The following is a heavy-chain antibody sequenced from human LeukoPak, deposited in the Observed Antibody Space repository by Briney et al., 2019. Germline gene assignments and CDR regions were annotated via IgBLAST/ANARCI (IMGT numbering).Heavy chain of an antibody. CDR1: GFTFSDYY. J-gene: IGHJ4*02. Sequence: GGSLRLSCAASGFTFSDYYTSWIRQAPGKGLEWVSYISSSSSYTNYADSVKGRFTISRDNAKNSLYLQMNSLRAEDTAVYYCAQARGSGSYPFGYWGQGTLVTVSS. V-gene: IGHV3-11*06. CDR3: AQARGSGSYPFGY. D-gene: IGHD3-10*01. CDR2: ISSSSSYT.